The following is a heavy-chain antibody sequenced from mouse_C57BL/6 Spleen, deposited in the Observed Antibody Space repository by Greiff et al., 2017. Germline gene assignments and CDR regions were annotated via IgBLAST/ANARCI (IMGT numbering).Heavy chain of an antibody. CDR3: AAKNYYGSRGYYFDY. J-gene: IGHJ2*01. Sequence: QVQLQQPGAELVKPGASVQMSCKASGYTFTSYWITWVKQRPGQGLEWIGDIYPGSGSTNYNEKFKSKATLTVDTSSSTAYMQLSSLTSEDSAVYYCAAKNYYGSRGYYFDYWGQGTTLTVSS. V-gene: IGHV1-55*01. CDR1: GYTFTSYW. CDR2: IYPGSGST. D-gene: IGHD1-1*01.